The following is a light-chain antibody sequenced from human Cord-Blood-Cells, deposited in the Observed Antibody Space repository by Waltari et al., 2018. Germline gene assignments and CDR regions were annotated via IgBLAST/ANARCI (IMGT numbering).Light chain of an antibody. CDR3: QQRSNWPLT. V-gene: IGKV3-11*01. CDR1: QSVSSY. Sequence: EIVLPQSPATLSLSQGESATLSYRASQSVSSYLAWYQQKPGQAPRLLIYDASNRATGIPARFSGSGSGTDFTLTISSLEPEDFAVYYCQQRSNWPLTFGGGTKVEIK. J-gene: IGKJ4*01. CDR2: DAS.